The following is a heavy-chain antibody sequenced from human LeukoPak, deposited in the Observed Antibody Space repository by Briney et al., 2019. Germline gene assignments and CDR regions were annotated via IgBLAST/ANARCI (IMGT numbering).Heavy chain of an antibody. CDR1: GGSISSYY. V-gene: IGHV4-59*01. CDR3: ARCDSSSSSYYYYYMDV. CDR2: IYYSGST. Sequence: KPSETLSLTCTVSGGSISSYYWSWIRQPPGKGLEWIGYIYYSGSTNYNPSLKSRVTISVDTSKNQFSLKLSSVTAADTAVYYCARCDSSSSSYYYYYMDVWGKGTTVTVSS. D-gene: IGHD6-6*01. J-gene: IGHJ6*03.